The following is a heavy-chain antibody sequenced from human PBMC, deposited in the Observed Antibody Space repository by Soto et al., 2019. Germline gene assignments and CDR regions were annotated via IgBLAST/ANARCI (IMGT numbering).Heavy chain of an antibody. CDR1: GDTFTDYY. V-gene: IGHV1-46*01. CDR2: VNPSGGHT. J-gene: IGHJ4*02. Sequence: QVQLVQSGAEVKKPGASVKVSCKASGDTFTDYYIHWVRQAPGQGLEWMGTVNPSGGHTTYAQHFLGRMTMTRDMSRSTLYMELTSLTSEDTAAYYCARGRHVVVVTAALDYWGQGTLVTVSS. CDR3: ARGRHVVVVTAALDY. D-gene: IGHD2-21*02.